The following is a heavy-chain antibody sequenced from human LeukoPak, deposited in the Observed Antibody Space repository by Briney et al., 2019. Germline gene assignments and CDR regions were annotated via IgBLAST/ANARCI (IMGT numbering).Heavy chain of an antibody. CDR1: GFDVGANY. CDR3: ARVGDHYHWYLDL. J-gene: IGHJ2*01. Sequence: GGSLRLSCEGSGFDVGANYMNWVRQAPGKGLEWVSILYSGGTTYYADSVKGRFTVSRESSNNTLLLHMTSMRAEDTAVYYCARVGDHYHWYLDLWGRGTLVTASS. CDR2: LYSGGTT. V-gene: IGHV3-53*01. D-gene: IGHD3-10*01.